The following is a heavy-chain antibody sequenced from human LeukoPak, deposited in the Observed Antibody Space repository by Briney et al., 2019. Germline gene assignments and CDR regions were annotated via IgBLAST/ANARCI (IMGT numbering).Heavy chain of an antibody. Sequence: ASVTVSCKASGYTFTSYGISWVRQAPGQGLEWMGWISAYNGNTNYAQKLQGRVTMTTDTSTSTAYMELRSLRSDDTAVYYCARVTMVRGVISSRFNWFDSWGQGTLVTVSS. CDR1: GYTFTSYG. V-gene: IGHV1-18*01. J-gene: IGHJ5*01. D-gene: IGHD3-10*01. CDR2: ISAYNGNT. CDR3: ARVTMVRGVISSRFNWFDS.